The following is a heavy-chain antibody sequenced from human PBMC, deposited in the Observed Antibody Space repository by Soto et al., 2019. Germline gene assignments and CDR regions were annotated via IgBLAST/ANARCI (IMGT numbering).Heavy chain of an antibody. Sequence: QVPLVQSGAEVKKPGASVKVSFKASGYAFTSYGISWVRQAPGQGLEWMGWISVYNGNTNYAQKLQGRVTMTTDTSKSTAYMELRSLRSDDTAVYYCARAPKGKGTVVTRYAFDIWGQGTMVTVSS. D-gene: IGHD2-21*02. CDR3: ARAPKGKGTVVTRYAFDI. J-gene: IGHJ3*02. CDR2: ISVYNGNT. V-gene: IGHV1-18*04. CDR1: GYAFTSYG.